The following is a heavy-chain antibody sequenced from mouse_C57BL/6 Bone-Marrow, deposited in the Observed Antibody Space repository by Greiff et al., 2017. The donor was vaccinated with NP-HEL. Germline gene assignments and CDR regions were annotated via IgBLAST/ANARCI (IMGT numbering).Heavy chain of an antibody. CDR1: GFTFSSYA. J-gene: IGHJ1*03. Sequence: EVKLMESGEGLVKPGGSLKLSCAASGFTFSSYAMSWVRQTPEKRLAWVAYISRGGDYIYYAATVKGRFTISRDNARNTLYLQMSSLKSEDTAMYYCTRDGGNWYFEVWGTGTTVTVAS. CDR2: ISRGGDYI. CDR3: TRDGGNWYFEV. V-gene: IGHV5-9-1*02. D-gene: IGHD2-3*01.